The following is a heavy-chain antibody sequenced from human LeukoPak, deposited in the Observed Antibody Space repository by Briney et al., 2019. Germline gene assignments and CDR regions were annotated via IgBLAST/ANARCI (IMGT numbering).Heavy chain of an antibody. CDR3: ARVPGYSSSWQPYYFDY. V-gene: IGHV3-23*01. CDR2: ISGSGGST. CDR1: GFTFSSYA. J-gene: IGHJ4*02. Sequence: PGGSLRLSCAASGFTFSSYAMSWVRQAPGKGLEWVSAISGSGGSTYYADSVKGRFTISRDNSKNTLYLQMNSLRAEDTAVYYCARVPGYSSSWQPYYFDYWGQGTLVTVSS. D-gene: IGHD6-13*01.